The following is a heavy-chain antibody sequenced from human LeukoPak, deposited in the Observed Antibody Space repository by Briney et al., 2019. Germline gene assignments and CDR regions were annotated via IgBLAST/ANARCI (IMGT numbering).Heavy chain of an antibody. V-gene: IGHV4-30-4*08. CDR1: GGSLSSSSYY. J-gene: IGHJ3*02. CDR3: ARSPGYCSSTSCYTSAFDI. CDR2: IYYSGST. D-gene: IGHD2-2*02. Sequence: SETLSLTCTVSGGSLSSSSYYWSWIRQPPGKGLEWIGYIYYSGSTYYNPSLKSRVTISVDTSKNQFSLKLSSVTAADTAVYYCARSPGYCSSTSCYTSAFDIWGQGTMVTVSS.